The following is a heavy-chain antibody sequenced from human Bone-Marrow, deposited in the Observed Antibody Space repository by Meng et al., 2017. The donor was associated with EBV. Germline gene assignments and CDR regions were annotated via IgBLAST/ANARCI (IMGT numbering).Heavy chain of an antibody. V-gene: IGHV1-46*02. CDR2: LNPSGARK. Sequence: VKLLESVHEVQQPDHPVTVSCNAGGYHTDSHYVLCVRQVPGQGLEWMGILNPSGARKSYAQKMPGRITMCRYPSTRSVYRELTSLTSETKTVYCWSRVLMAVIGIGPWGQGTLVTVSS. J-gene: IGHJ5*02. CDR1: GYHTDSHY. D-gene: IGHD2-21*01. CDR3: SRVLMAVIGIGP.